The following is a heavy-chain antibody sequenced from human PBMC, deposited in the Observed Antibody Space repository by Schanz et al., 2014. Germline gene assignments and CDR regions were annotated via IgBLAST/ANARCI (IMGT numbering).Heavy chain of an antibody. J-gene: IGHJ3*02. D-gene: IGHD3-22*01. CDR2: IKHDGSVK. Sequence: EAHLVESGGGLVKPGGSLTLSCAASRFTVTNAWMSWVRQAPGKGPEWVANIKHDGSVKDYVDSVEGRFTISRDNAKNTLYLQMNTLRAEDTAVYYCARKMKVGVYGGKGHDSLDIWGQGTMVTVSS. CDR1: RFTVTNAW. V-gene: IGHV3-7*04. CDR3: ARKMKVGVYGGKGHDSLDI.